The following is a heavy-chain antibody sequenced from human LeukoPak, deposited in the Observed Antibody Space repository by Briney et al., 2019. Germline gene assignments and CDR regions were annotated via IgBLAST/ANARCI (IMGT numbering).Heavy chain of an antibody. V-gene: IGHV3-48*03. CDR2: ISSSGTTI. Sequence: QPGGSLRLSCATSGFTFSSYEMNWVRQAPGKGLEWVSYISSSGTTIYYADSVKGRFTISRDNAKNSQYLQMNSLRAEDTAVYYCAREGSGWHDAFDIWGQGIMVTVSS. D-gene: IGHD6-19*01. J-gene: IGHJ3*02. CDR3: AREGSGWHDAFDI. CDR1: GFTFSSYE.